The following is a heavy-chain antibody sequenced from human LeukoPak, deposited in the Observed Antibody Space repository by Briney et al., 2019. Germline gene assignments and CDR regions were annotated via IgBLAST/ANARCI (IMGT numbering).Heavy chain of an antibody. CDR2: ISGSGGST. D-gene: IGHD3-10*01. CDR1: GFTFSSYA. V-gene: IGHV3-23*01. J-gene: IGHJ4*02. CDR3: AKVKKYSYYYGSGTASPFDY. Sequence: GGSLRLSCAASGFTFSSYAMSWVRQAPGKGLEWVSAISGSGGSTYYADSVKGRFTISRDNSKNTLFLQMNSLRAEDTAVYYCAKVKKYSYYYGSGTASPFDYWGQGTLVTVSS.